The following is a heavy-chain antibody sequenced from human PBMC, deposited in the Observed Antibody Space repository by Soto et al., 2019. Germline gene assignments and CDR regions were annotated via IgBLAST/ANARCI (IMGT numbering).Heavy chain of an antibody. CDR3: ARPKGTNSSGYYYFDF. CDR1: GGTFSTYA. CDR2: IIPPFGTA. V-gene: IGHV1-69*01. J-gene: IGHJ4*02. D-gene: IGHD6-19*01. Sequence: QVQLEQSGGEVKQPGSSVRVSCKTSGGTFSTYAINWVRQAPGQGLEWMGAIIPPFGTADYSQKFQGRVTITADESTSTAYTELSSLRFDDTAVYFCARPKGTNSSGYYYFDFWGQGTLVTVSS.